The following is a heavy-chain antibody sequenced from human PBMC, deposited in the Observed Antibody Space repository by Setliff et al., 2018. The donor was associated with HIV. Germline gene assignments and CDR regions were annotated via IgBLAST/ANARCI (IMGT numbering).Heavy chain of an antibody. CDR3: AKSSPSIGYLSDH. J-gene: IGHJ4*02. CDR2: ISPTGNA. D-gene: IGHD1-26*01. Sequence: SETLSLTCSVSGASISSYYWKWSRKPPGKGLEWIGYISPTGNANYNPSPKSRVTISTDTSKNHFSLNVRSVTAADSAVYFCAKSSPSIGYLSDHWGQGTLVTVSS. V-gene: IGHV4-4*09. CDR1: GASISSYY.